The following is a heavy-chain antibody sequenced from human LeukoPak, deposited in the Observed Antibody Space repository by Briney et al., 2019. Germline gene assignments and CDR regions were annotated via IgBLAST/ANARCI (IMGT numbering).Heavy chain of an antibody. V-gene: IGHV4-34*01. J-gene: IGHJ6*03. CDR2: INHSGST. CDR3: ARANYYYYYMDV. CDR1: GGSFSGYY. Sequence: SETLSLTCAVYGGSFSGYYWSWIRQPPGKGLEWIGEINHSGSTNYNPSLKSRVTISVGTSKNQFSLKLSSVTAADTAVYYCARANYYYYYMDVWGKGTTVTVSS.